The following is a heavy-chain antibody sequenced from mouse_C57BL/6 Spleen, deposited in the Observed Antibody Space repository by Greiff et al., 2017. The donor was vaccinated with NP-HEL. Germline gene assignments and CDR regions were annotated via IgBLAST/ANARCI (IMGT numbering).Heavy chain of an antibody. CDR3: ARWAYYSNYVDY. Sequence: QVQLQQPGAELVKPGASVKMSCKASGYTFTSYWITWVKQRPGQGLEWIGDIYPGSGSTNYNEKFKRKATLTVDKSSSTAYMQLSSLTSEDSAVYDCARWAYYSNYVDYWGKGTTLTVST. J-gene: IGHJ2*01. D-gene: IGHD2-5*01. CDR1: GYTFTSYW. CDR2: IYPGSGST. V-gene: IGHV1-55*01.